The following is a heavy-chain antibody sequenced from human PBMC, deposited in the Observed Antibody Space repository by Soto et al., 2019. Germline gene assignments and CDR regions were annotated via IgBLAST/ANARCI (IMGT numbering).Heavy chain of an antibody. Sequence: QTGGSLRLSCAASGSTFSSYAMSWVRQAPGKGLEWVSAISGSGGSTYYADSVKGRFTISRDNSKNTLYLQMNSLRAEDTAVYYCAKESGSSSVVGYYYGMDVWGQGPTFT. D-gene: IGHD6-6*01. CDR1: GSTFSSYA. CDR3: AKESGSSSVVGYYYGMDV. J-gene: IGHJ6*02. CDR2: ISGSGGST. V-gene: IGHV3-23*01.